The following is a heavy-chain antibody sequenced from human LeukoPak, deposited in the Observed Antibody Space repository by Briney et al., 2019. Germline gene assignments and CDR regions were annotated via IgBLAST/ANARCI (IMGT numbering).Heavy chain of an antibody. D-gene: IGHD6-13*01. CDR1: GFTFSSYA. J-gene: IGHJ4*02. CDR3: ARDRPPYSSSWPGLDY. V-gene: IGHV3-23*01. Sequence: PGGSLRLSCAASGFTFSSYAMSWVRQAPGKGLEWVSAISGSGGSTYYADSVKGRFTISRDNAKNSLYLQMNSLRAEDTAVYYCARDRPPYSSSWPGLDYWGQGTLVTVSS. CDR2: ISGSGGST.